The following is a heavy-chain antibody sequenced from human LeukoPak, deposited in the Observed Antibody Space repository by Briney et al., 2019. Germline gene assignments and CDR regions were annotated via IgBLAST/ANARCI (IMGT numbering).Heavy chain of an antibody. CDR2: IIPILGIA. V-gene: IGHV1-69*04. CDR1: GGTFSSYA. J-gene: IGHJ4*02. D-gene: IGHD6-13*01. Sequence: SVKVSCKASGGTFSSYAISWVRQAPGQGPEWMGRIIPILGIANYAQKFQGRDTITADKSTSTAYMELSSLRSEDTAVYYCASYPGSSWYTASELDYWGQGTLVTVSS. CDR3: ASYPGSSWYTASELDY.